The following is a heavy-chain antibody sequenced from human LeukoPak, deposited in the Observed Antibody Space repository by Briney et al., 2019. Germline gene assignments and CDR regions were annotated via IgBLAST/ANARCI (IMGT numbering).Heavy chain of an antibody. CDR1: AYNFISYG. CDR3: ARDRGPVTTYYFDY. Sequence: ASVKVSCKASAYNFISYGISWVRLVPGQGLEWMGWISAYNGNTNYAQKLQGRVTMTTDTSTSTAYMELRSLRSDDTAVYYCARDRGPVTTYYFDYWGQGTLVTVSS. D-gene: IGHD4-17*01. J-gene: IGHJ4*02. CDR2: ISAYNGNT. V-gene: IGHV1-18*01.